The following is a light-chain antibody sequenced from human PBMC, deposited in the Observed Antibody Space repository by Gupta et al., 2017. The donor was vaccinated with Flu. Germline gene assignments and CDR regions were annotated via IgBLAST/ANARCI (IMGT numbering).Light chain of an antibody. Sequence: QSALTQPASVSGSPGQSITISCTGTRNDLGNYNLVSWYQQHPGKAPKLLMYEGTKRPSGVSNRFSGSKSGNTASLTISGRQGEDEADYYCCSDEVRTNALFGTGTKVSVL. V-gene: IGLV2-23*01. CDR2: EGT. CDR3: CSDEVRTNAL. CDR1: RNDLGNYNL. J-gene: IGLJ1*01.